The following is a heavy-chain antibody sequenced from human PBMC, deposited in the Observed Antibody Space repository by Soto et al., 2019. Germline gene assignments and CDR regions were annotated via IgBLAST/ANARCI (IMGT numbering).Heavy chain of an antibody. D-gene: IGHD2-2*01. CDR3: ASLGCSSTSCYDSYYYGMDV. CDR1: GDSVSSNSAA. CDR2: TFYRSKWYN. V-gene: IGHV6-1*01. Sequence: SQTLSLTCAISGDSVSSNSAAWNWIRQSPSRGLEWLGRTFYRSKWYNDYALSVKSRITINPDTSKNQFSLQLNSVTPEDTAVYYCASLGCSSTSCYDSYYYGMDVWGQGTTVTVSS. J-gene: IGHJ6*02.